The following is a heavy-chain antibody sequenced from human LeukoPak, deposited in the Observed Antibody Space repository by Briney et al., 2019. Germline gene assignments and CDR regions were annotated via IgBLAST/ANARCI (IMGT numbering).Heavy chain of an antibody. CDR3: AKTRSTMVRVLIRINYYYAMDV. V-gene: IGHV3-23*01. CDR1: GFTFSSYA. CDR2: ISGSGGST. D-gene: IGHD3-10*01. Sequence: GGSLRLSCAASGFTFSSYAMSWVRQAPGKGLEWVSAISGSGGSTYYADSVKGRFTISRDNSKNTLYLQMNSLRAEDTAVYYCAKTRSTMVRVLIRINYYYAMDVWGQGTTVTVSS. J-gene: IGHJ6*02.